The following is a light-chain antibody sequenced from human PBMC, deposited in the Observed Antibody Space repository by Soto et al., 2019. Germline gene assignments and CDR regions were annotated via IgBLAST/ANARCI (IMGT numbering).Light chain of an antibody. V-gene: IGLV1-44*01. J-gene: IGLJ1*01. CDR2: YNN. CDR1: NSNIASNT. Sequence: QSVVTQPHSASDTPGRTVSISCSGSNSNIASNTVNWYQHLPGTAPKLLIYYNNQRPSGVPDRFSGSKSGTSASLAISGLQSEDESDYYCAAWDDTLKRYVFGTGTKVTVL. CDR3: AAWDDTLKRYV.